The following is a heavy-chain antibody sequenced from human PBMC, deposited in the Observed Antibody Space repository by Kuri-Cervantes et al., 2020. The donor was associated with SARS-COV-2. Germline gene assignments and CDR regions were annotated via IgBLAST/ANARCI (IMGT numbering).Heavy chain of an antibody. J-gene: IGHJ3*02. CDR1: GYTLTELS. Sequence: ASVKVSCKVSGYTLTELSMHWVRQAPGKGLEWMGGFDPEDGETIYAQKFQGRVTMTEDTSTDTAYMELSSLRSEDTAVYYCASPYYYDSSGSDAFDIWGQGTMVTVSS. CDR3: ASPYYYDSSGSDAFDI. V-gene: IGHV1-24*01. D-gene: IGHD3-22*01. CDR2: FDPEDGET.